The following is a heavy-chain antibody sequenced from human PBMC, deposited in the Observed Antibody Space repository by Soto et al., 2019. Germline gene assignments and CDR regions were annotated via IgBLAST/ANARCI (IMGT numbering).Heavy chain of an antibody. Sequence: QVQLVQSGAEVKKPGASVKVSCKASGYTFTSYGISWVRQAPGQGLEWMGWISAYNGNTNYAQKLQGRVTMTTDTSTSTASMELRSLRSDDTAVYYCARDPRPYDSSGYYVHWGQGTLVTVSS. V-gene: IGHV1-18*04. CDR1: GYTFTSYG. CDR3: ARDPRPYDSSGYYVH. CDR2: ISAYNGNT. D-gene: IGHD3-22*01. J-gene: IGHJ4*02.